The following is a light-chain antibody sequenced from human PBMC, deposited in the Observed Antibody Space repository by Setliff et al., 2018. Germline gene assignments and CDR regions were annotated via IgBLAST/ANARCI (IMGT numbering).Light chain of an antibody. V-gene: IGLV2-14*01. Sequence: QSALTQPASVSGSPGQSITISCTGTSSDVGGYNYVSWYQQHPGKAPKLMIYDVTKWPSGVSNRFSGSKSGNTASLTISGLQAEDEADYYCSSYTATGTVAFGGGTKVTVL. J-gene: IGLJ2*01. CDR3: SSYTATGTVA. CDR1: SSDVGGYNY. CDR2: DVT.